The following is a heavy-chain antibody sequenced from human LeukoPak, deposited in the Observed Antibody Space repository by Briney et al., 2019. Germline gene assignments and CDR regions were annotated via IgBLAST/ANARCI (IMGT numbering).Heavy chain of an antibody. CDR2: FDPEDGET. Sequence: GASVKVSCKVSGYTLTELSMHWVRQAPGRGLEWMGGFDPEDGETIYAQKFQGRVTMTEDTSTDTAYMELSSLRSEDTAVYYCVKNDGWFHLAQWGQGTLVTVSS. CDR1: GYTLTELS. D-gene: IGHD6-19*01. CDR3: VKNDGWFHLAQ. V-gene: IGHV1-24*01. J-gene: IGHJ4*02.